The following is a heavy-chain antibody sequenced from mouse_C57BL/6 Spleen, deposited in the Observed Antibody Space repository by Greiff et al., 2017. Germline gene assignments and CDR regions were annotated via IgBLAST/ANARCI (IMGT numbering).Heavy chain of an antibody. CDR3: ARNQAAQATKAMDY. D-gene: IGHD3-2*02. V-gene: IGHV1-82*01. CDR1: GYAFSSSW. Sequence: QVQLQQSGPELVKPGASVKISCKASGYAFSSSWMNWVKQRPGKGLEWIGRIYPGDGDTNYNGKFKGKATLTADKSSSTAYMQLSSLTSEDSAVYFCARNQAAQATKAMDYWGQGTSVTVSS. J-gene: IGHJ4*01. CDR2: IYPGDGDT.